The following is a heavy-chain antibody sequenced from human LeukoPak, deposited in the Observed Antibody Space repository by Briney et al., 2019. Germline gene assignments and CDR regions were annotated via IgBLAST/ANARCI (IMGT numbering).Heavy chain of an antibody. Sequence: GGSLRLSCAASGFTFSSYAMHWVRQAPGKGLEWVAVISYDGSNKYYADSVKGRFTISRDNSKNTLYLQMNSLRAEDTAVYYCAKDWEVVPAAHEDYWGQGTLVTVSS. V-gene: IGHV3-30-3*01. CDR2: ISYDGSNK. CDR3: AKDWEVVPAAHEDY. D-gene: IGHD2-2*01. CDR1: GFTFSSYA. J-gene: IGHJ4*02.